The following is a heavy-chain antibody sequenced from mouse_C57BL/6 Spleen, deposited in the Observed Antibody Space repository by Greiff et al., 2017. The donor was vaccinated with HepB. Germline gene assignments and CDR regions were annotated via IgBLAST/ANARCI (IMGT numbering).Heavy chain of an antibody. Sequence: VQLQQSGPVLVKPGASVKMSCKASGYTFTDDYMNWVKQSHGKSLEWIGVINPYNGGTSYNQKFKGKATLTVDKSSSTAYMELNSLTSEDSAVYYCARRITTKDYAMDYWGQGTSVTVSS. V-gene: IGHV1-19*01. CDR1: GYTFTDDY. J-gene: IGHJ4*01. D-gene: IGHD2-4*01. CDR2: INPYNGGT. CDR3: ARRITTKDYAMDY.